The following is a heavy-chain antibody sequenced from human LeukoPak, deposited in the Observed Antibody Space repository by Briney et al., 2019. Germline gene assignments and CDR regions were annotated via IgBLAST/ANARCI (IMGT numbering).Heavy chain of an antibody. CDR3: ARALCGYSYGCEY. Sequence: SGPTLVNPTQTLTLTCTFSGFSLSTSGMCVSWIRQPPGKALEWLARIDWDDDKYYSRSLKTRLTTSKDTSKNQVVLTMTNMDPVDTATYYCARALCGYSYGCEYWGQGILVTVSS. V-gene: IGHV2-70*11. J-gene: IGHJ4*02. CDR1: GFSLSTSGMC. CDR2: IDWDDDK. D-gene: IGHD5-18*01.